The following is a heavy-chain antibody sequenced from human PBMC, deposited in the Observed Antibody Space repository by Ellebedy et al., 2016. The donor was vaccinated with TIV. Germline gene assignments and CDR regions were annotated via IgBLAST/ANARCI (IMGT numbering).Heavy chain of an antibody. D-gene: IGHD3-10*01. CDR1: GGSISSSSYY. CDR3: ARDRAIMVRGVDPYNWFDP. J-gene: IGHJ5*02. Sequence: SETLSLTXTVSGGSISSSSYYWGWIRQPPGKGLEWIGSIYYSGSTYYNPSLKSRVTISVDTSKNQFSLKLSSVTAADTAVYYCARDRAIMVRGVDPYNWFDPWGQGTLVTVSS. CDR2: IYYSGST. V-gene: IGHV4-39*07.